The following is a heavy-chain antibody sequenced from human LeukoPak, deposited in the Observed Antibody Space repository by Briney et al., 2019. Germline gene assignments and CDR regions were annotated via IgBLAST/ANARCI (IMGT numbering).Heavy chain of an antibody. V-gene: IGHV1-69*04. Sequence: SVKVSCKASGGTFSSYYMSWVRQAPGQGLEWMGRIIPILGIANYARKFQRRVTSTADKSTSTAYMELRSLRSDDPTVYYCARGGPRNTIVRGVFMFDYWGQGTLVTVSS. CDR1: GGTFSSYY. CDR3: ARGGPRNTIVRGVFMFDY. J-gene: IGHJ4*02. CDR2: IIPILGIA. D-gene: IGHD3-10*01.